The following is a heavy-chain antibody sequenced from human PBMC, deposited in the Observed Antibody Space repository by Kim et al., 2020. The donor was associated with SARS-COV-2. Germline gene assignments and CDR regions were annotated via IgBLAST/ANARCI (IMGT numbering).Heavy chain of an antibody. CDR2: IRSKANSYAT. CDR1: GFTFSGSA. Sequence: GGSLRLSCAASGFTFSGSAMHWVRQASGKGLEWVGRIRSKANSYATAYAASVKGRFTISRDDSKNTAYLQMNSLKTEDTAVYYCTRRGAARLESSYYYGMDVWGQGTTVTVSS. J-gene: IGHJ6*02. V-gene: IGHV3-73*01. D-gene: IGHD6-6*01. CDR3: TRRGAARLESSYYYGMDV.